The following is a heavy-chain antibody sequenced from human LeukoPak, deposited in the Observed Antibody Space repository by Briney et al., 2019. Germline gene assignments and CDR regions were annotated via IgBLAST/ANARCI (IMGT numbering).Heavy chain of an antibody. D-gene: IGHD1-7*01. J-gene: IGHJ4*02. CDR3: ARDLPRNYYYIAY. CDR1: GFSFSDFG. V-gene: IGHV3-30*02. Sequence: PGGSLRLSCAASGFSFSDFGMHGVRQAPGEGLEWGAYIGYDGTNKYYADSVKGRFTISRDNSKNTVHLQMNSLRGVDTALYYCARDLPRNYYYIAYWGQGTLVTVSS. CDR2: IGYDGTNK.